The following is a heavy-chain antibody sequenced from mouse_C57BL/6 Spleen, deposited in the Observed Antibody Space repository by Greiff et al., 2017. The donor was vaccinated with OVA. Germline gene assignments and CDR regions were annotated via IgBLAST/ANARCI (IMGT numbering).Heavy chain of an antibody. CDR1: GFSLTSYG. Sequence: VKLVESGPGLVQPSQSLSITCTVSGFSLTSYGVHWVRQSPGKGLEWLGVIWRGGSTDYNAAFMSRLSITKDNSKSQVFFKMNSLQADDTAIYYCAKGYGNYDYFDYWGQGTTLTVSS. J-gene: IGHJ2*01. CDR3: AKGYGNYDYFDY. V-gene: IGHV2-5*01. D-gene: IGHD2-1*01. CDR2: IWRGGST.